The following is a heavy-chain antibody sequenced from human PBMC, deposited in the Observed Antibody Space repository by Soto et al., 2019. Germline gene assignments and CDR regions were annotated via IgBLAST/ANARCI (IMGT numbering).Heavy chain of an antibody. CDR3: VHSQKQTVRFDY. V-gene: IGHV2-5*02. Sequence: QITLKESGPTLVKPTQALTLTCTFSGFSLSTSGLSVGWVRQPPGKALEWLALIYWDDDKRYSPSLKTRLTLIKDTSKNPVVLIMTNLDTVDTATYYCVHSQKQTVRFDYWGQGVLVTVSS. J-gene: IGHJ4*02. CDR1: GFSLSTSGLS. CDR2: IYWDDDK. D-gene: IGHD4-4*01.